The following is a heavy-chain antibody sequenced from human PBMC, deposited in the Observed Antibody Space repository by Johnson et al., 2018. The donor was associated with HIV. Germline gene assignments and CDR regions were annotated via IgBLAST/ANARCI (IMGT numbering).Heavy chain of an antibody. CDR1: GFTVRSNY. CDR3: ARDVTAGNDAFDI. D-gene: IGHD1-1*01. Sequence: VRLVESGGGLVQPGGSLRLSCVASGFTVRSNYMSWVRQAPGKGLEWVSVIYSGGRSYYADSVKGRLTLSRDNSNNTLYLQMNSLRAEDTAVYYCARDVTAGNDAFDIWGQGTMVTVSS. J-gene: IGHJ3*02. CDR2: IYSGGRS. V-gene: IGHV3-66*02.